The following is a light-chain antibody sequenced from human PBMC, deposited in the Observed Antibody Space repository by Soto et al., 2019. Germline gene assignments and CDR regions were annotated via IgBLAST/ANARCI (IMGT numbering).Light chain of an antibody. CDR2: DAS. CDR1: QSVSSY. CDR3: QQRSNWLT. Sequence: EIVLTQSPATLSLSPGERATLSCRASQSVSSYLAWYQQKPGQAPRLLIYDASNRATGIPARFSGSGSGTVFTLTISSLEPEELAVYYCQQRSNWLTFGGGTKVEIK. J-gene: IGKJ4*01. V-gene: IGKV3-11*01.